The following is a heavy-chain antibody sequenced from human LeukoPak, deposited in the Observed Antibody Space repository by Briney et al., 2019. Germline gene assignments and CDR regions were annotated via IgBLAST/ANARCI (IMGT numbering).Heavy chain of an antibody. V-gene: IGHV3-23*01. D-gene: IGHD3-3*01. CDR2: ISGSGGST. CDR3: AKDSVLRFLEWFHNWEYFDY. J-gene: IGHJ4*02. CDR1: GFTFSSYA. Sequence: GGSLRLSCAASGFTFSSYAMSWVRQAPGKGLEWVSAISGSGGSTYYADSVKGRFTISRDNSKNTLYLQMNSLRAEDTAVYYCAKDSVLRFLEWFHNWEYFDYWGQGTLVTVSS.